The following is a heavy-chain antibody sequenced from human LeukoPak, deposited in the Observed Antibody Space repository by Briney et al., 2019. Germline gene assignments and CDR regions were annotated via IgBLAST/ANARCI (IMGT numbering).Heavy chain of an antibody. D-gene: IGHD7-27*01. CDR2: IYYSGST. Sequence: PSETLSLTCTVSGGSISRNSYSWGWIRQPPGKGLEWIGYIYYSGSTNYNPSLKSRVTISVDTSKNQFSLKLSSVTAADTAVYYCARATGDLHYYYGMDVWGQGTTVTVSS. V-gene: IGHV4-61*05. CDR3: ARATGDLHYYYGMDV. CDR1: GGSISRNSYS. J-gene: IGHJ6*02.